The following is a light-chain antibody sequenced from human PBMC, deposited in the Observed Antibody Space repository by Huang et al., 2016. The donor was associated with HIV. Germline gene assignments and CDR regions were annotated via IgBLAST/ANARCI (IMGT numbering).Light chain of an antibody. CDR2: GAS. CDR3: QQGYTTPT. Sequence: DIQMTQSPSSLSASVGDRVTITCRARQYISTYLNWYQQKPGEAPTLLIFGASSKLTGVPSRFSGSGPGTNFTLTISNLQPEEFAVYFCQQGYTTPTFGGGTRVEIK. CDR1: QYISTY. V-gene: IGKV1-39*01. J-gene: IGKJ4*01.